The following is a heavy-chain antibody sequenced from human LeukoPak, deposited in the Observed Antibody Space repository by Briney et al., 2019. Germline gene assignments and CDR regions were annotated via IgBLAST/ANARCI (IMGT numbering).Heavy chain of an antibody. D-gene: IGHD3-16*01. J-gene: IGHJ3*02. CDR3: ARDGGSDDAFDI. V-gene: IGHV4-59*12. CDR1: GGPISTYY. CDR2: IYHSGST. Sequence: PSETLSLTCTVSGGPISTYYWSWIRQPPGKGLEWIGYIYHSGSTYYNPSLKSRVTISVDRSKNQFSLKLSSVTAADTAVYYCARDGGSDDAFDIWGQGTMVTVSS.